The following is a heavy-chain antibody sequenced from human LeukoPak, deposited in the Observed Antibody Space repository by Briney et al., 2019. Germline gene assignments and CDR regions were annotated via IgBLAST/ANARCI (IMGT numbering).Heavy chain of an antibody. CDR3: ARGEYYYDSSGYH. Sequence: GGSLRLSCAASGFTFSSYEMNWVRQAPGKGLEWVSYISSSGSTIYYADSVKGRFTISRDNAKNSLYLQMNSLRAEDTAVYYCARGEYYYDSSGYHWGQGTLVTVSS. D-gene: IGHD3-22*01. CDR1: GFTFSSYE. J-gene: IGHJ5*02. V-gene: IGHV3-48*03. CDR2: ISSSGSTI.